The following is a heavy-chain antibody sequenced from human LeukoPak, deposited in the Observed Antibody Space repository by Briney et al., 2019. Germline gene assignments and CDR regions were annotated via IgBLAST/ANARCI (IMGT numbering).Heavy chain of an antibody. CDR1: GFTFSSYA. D-gene: IGHD1-26*01. CDR3: ARERSRRYYYYYGMDV. V-gene: IGHV3-30*07. CDR2: ISYDGSNK. J-gene: IGHJ6*02. Sequence: GGSLRLSCAASGFTFSSYAMHWVRQAPGKGLERVAVISYDGSNKYYADSVKGRFTISRDNSKNTLYLQMNSLRAEDTAVYYCARERSRRYYYYYGMDVWGQGTTVTVSS.